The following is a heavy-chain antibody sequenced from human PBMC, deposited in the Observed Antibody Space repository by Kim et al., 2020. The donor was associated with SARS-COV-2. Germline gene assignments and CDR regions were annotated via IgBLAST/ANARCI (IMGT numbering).Heavy chain of an antibody. D-gene: IGHD3-10*01. Sequence: GGSPRLSCAASGFTFSSYAMHWLRQAPGKGLEWVAVISYDGSNKYYADSVKGRFTISRDNSKNTLYLQMNSLRAEDTAVYYCARVGLLWFGESTAFGMDVWGQGTTVTVSS. CDR3: ARVGLLWFGESTAFGMDV. V-gene: IGHV3-30*04. CDR1: GFTFSSYA. J-gene: IGHJ6*02. CDR2: ISYDGSNK.